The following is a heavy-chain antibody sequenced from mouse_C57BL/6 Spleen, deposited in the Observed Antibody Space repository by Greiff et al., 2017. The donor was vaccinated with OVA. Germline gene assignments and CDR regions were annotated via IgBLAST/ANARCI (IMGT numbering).Heavy chain of an antibody. CDR3: ERDGNSKGAMDY. Sequence: EVQLQESGPGLVKPSQSLSLTCSVTGYSITSGYYWNWIRQFPGNKLEWMGYISYDGSNNYNPSLKNRISITRDTSKNQFFLKLNSVTTEDTATYYCERDGNSKGAMDYWGQGTSVTVSS. D-gene: IGHD2-5*01. CDR1: GYSITSGYY. CDR2: ISYDGSN. J-gene: IGHJ4*01. V-gene: IGHV3-6*01.